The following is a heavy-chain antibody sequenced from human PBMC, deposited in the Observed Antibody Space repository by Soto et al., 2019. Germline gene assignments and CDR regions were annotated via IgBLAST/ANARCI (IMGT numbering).Heavy chain of an antibody. Sequence: PSETLSLTCAVSGGSISIGGYSWSWIRQPPGKGLEWIGYIYHSGSTYYNPSLKSRVTISVDRSKNQFSLKLSSVTAADTAVYYCARVGQFGELRYWFDPWGQGTLVTVSS. CDR3: ARVGQFGELRYWFDP. CDR2: IYHSGST. V-gene: IGHV4-30-2*01. J-gene: IGHJ5*02. CDR1: GGSISIGGYS. D-gene: IGHD3-10*01.